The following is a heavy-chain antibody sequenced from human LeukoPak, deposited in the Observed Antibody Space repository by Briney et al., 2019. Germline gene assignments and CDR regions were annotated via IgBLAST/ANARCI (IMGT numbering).Heavy chain of an antibody. V-gene: IGHV1-2*02. J-gene: IGHJ3*02. D-gene: IGHD3-10*01. CDR1: GYTFTDYF. Sequence: ASVKVSCKASGYTFTDYFMHWVRQAPGQGLEWMGWINPNSGGTNFAQKLQGRVTMTTDTSTSTAYMELRSLRSDDTAVYYCARGYYYGSGTAKPQDAFDIWGQGTMVTVSS. CDR3: ARGYYYGSGTAKPQDAFDI. CDR2: INPNSGGT.